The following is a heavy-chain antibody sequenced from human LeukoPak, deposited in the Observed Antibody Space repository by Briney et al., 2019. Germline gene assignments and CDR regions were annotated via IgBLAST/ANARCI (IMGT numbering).Heavy chain of an antibody. CDR3: ARSLERYCSSTSCWGSGFDP. D-gene: IGHD2-2*01. CDR1: GVSISSGGYS. J-gene: IGHJ5*02. Sequence: SETLSLTCAVSGVSISSGGYSWSWIRQPPGKGLEWIGYIYHSGSTYYNPSLKSRVTISVDRSKNQFSLKLSSVTAADTAVYYCARSLERYCSSTSCWGSGFDPWGQGTLVTVSS. V-gene: IGHV4-30-2*01. CDR2: IYHSGST.